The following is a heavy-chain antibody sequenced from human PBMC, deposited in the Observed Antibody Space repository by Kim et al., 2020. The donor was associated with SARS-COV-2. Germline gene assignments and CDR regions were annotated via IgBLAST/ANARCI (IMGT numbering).Heavy chain of an antibody. J-gene: IGHJ5*02. CDR1: GFTFSSYG. CDR2: IWYDGSNK. CDR3: AGDYGDYGFDP. D-gene: IGHD4-17*01. V-gene: IGHV3-33*01. Sequence: GGSLRLSCAASGFTFSSYGMHWVRQAPGKGLEWVAVIWYDGSNKYYADSVKGRFTISRDNSKNTLYLQMNSLRAEDTAVYYCAGDYGDYGFDPWGQGTLVTVSS.